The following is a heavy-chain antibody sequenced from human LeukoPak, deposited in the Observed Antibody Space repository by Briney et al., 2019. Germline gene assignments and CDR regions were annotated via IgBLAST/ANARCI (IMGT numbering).Heavy chain of an antibody. J-gene: IGHJ4*02. Sequence: PGRSLRLSCAASGFTFSNYAIHWVRQAPGKGLEYVSAISSNGGSTYYANSVKGRFTISRDNSKDTLYLQMGSLRAEDMAVYYCARGSNYWGQGTLVTVSS. CDR2: ISSNGGST. CDR1: GFTFSNYA. CDR3: ARGSNY. V-gene: IGHV3-64*01.